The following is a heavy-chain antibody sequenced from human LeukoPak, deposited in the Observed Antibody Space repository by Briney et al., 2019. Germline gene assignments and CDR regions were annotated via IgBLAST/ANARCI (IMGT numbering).Heavy chain of an antibody. J-gene: IGHJ4*02. D-gene: IGHD1-26*01. V-gene: IGHV4-39*01. CDR1: GGSISSSSYW. CDR3: ARHGASGSYLYYFDY. CDR2: IYYSGST. Sequence: SETLSLTCTVSGGSISSSSYWWGWIRQPPGKGLEWIGSIYYSGSTYYNPSLKSRLTLSVDTSKNQFSLKLSSVTAADTAVYFCARHGASGSYLYYFDYWGQGTLVTVSS.